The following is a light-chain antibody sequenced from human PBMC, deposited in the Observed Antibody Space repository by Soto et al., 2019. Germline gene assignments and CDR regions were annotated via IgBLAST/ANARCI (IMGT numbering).Light chain of an antibody. Sequence: QSVLAQPASVSGSPGQSITISCARTTGDLEAFNYVSWYQQYPGRAPKLILYEISNRPSGVSDRFSGSKSGNTASLTISGLQAEDEADYYCSSYRSIGSLVFGTGTKVTVL. CDR2: EIS. CDR1: TGDLEAFNY. V-gene: IGLV2-14*01. J-gene: IGLJ1*01. CDR3: SSYRSIGSLV.